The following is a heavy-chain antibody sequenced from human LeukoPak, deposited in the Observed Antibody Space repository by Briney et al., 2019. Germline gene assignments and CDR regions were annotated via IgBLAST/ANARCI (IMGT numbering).Heavy chain of an antibody. V-gene: IGHV3-23*01. J-gene: IGHJ4*02. CDR1: GFTFSSYD. D-gene: IGHD3-9*01. CDR3: ARVLDYDILTGYYWYYFDY. CDR2: ISGSGDSS. Sequence: GGTLRLSCAASGFTFSSYDMSWVRQAPGKGLEWVSAISGSGDSSYYADSVKGRFTISRDNAKNSLYLQMNSLRAEDTAVYYCARVLDYDILTGYYWYYFDYWGQGTLVTVSS.